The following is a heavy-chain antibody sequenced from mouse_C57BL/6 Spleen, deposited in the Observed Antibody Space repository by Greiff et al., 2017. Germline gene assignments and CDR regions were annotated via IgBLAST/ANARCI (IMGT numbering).Heavy chain of an antibody. V-gene: IGHV5-6*02. Sequence: EVMLVESGGDLVKPGGSLKLSCAASGFTFSSYGMSWVRQTPDKRLEWVATISSGGSYTYYPDSVKGRFTISRDNAKNTLYLQMSSLKSEDTAMYYCARRITTTGDYYAMDYWGQGTSVTVSS. D-gene: IGHD2-4*01. J-gene: IGHJ4*01. CDR1: GFTFSSYG. CDR3: ARRITTTGDYYAMDY. CDR2: ISSGGSYT.